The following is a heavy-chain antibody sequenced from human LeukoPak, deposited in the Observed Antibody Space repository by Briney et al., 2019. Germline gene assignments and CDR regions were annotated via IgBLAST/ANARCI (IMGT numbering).Heavy chain of an antibody. J-gene: IGHJ4*02. CDR3: ARDGIVGSYYFDY. D-gene: IGHD1-26*01. V-gene: IGHV3-30-3*01. CDR1: GFTFSSNA. CDR2: ISYDGSNK. Sequence: PGRSLRLSCAASGFTFSSNAMHWVRQAPGKGLEWVAVISYDGSNKYYADSVKGRFTISRDNSKNTLYLQMNSLRAEDTAVYYCARDGIVGSYYFDYWGQGTLVTVSS.